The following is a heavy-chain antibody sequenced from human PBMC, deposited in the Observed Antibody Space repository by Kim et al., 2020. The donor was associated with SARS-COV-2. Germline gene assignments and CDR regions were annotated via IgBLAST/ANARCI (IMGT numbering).Heavy chain of an antibody. J-gene: IGHJ4*02. D-gene: IGHD1-26*01. V-gene: IGHV3-23*01. CDR1: GFTFSSHA. CDR3: ASQGGLLFSFEY. CDR2: LSDSGTST. Sequence: GGSLRLSCAASGFTFSSHAMSWVRQAPGKGLEWVAGLSDSGTSTYYADSVKGRFTVSRDNSNNTLYLQMSSLRADDTAIYYCASQGGLLFSFEYWGQGTLVTVSS.